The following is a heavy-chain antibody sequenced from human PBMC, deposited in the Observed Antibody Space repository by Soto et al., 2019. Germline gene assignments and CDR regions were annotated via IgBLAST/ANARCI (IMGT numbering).Heavy chain of an antibody. V-gene: IGHV1-46*01. J-gene: IGHJ4*02. CDR2: INPSGGST. Sequence: ASVKVSCKASGYTFTSYYMHWVRQAPGQGLEWMGIINPSGGSTSYAQKFQGRVTMTRDTSTSTVYMELSSLRSEDTAVYYCAREITGTTKTPAIVDYWGQGTLVTVSS. D-gene: IGHD1-20*01. CDR1: GYTFTSYY. CDR3: AREITGTTKTPAIVDY.